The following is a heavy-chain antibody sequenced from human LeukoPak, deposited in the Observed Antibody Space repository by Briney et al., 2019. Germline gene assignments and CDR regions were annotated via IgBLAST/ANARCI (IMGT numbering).Heavy chain of an antibody. J-gene: IGHJ4*02. CDR2: ISTNGGAT. CDR1: GFSFSNYD. D-gene: IGHD1-26*01. Sequence: GGSLRLSCAASGFSFSNYDMDWVRQTPGKGLEYVAAISTNGGATYYANSVKGRFTVSRDNSQNTLYLQMGSLKTDDMAVYYCARGDTGSYSGVWGQGTLVTVSS. V-gene: IGHV3-64*01. CDR3: ARGDTGSYSGV.